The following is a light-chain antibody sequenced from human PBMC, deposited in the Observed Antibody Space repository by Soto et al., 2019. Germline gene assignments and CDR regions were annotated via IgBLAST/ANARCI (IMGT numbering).Light chain of an antibody. CDR3: QQYRTYRT. CDR1: QSISFW. J-gene: IGKJ1*01. Sequence: DIQITQSPSTLSASVGDRVTITCRASQSISFWLAWYQQKPGKAPKLLIYKASTLQTGVPSRFSGSGSGTEFTLTINDLQPDDFATYYCQQYRTYRTFGQGTKVDIK. V-gene: IGKV1-5*03. CDR2: KAS.